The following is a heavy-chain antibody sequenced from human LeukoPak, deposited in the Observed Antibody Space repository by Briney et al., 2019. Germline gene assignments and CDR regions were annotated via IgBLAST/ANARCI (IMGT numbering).Heavy chain of an antibody. D-gene: IGHD6-13*01. Sequence: SETLSLTCTVSGGSISSSSYYWGWIRQPPGTGLEWIGSIYYSGSTYYNPSLKSRVTISVDTSKNQFSLKLSSVTAADTAVYYCARPVGGSYSSSWYYFDYWGQGTLVTVSS. CDR1: GGSISSSSYY. CDR3: ARPVGGSYSSSWYYFDY. J-gene: IGHJ4*02. V-gene: IGHV4-39*07. CDR2: IYYSGST.